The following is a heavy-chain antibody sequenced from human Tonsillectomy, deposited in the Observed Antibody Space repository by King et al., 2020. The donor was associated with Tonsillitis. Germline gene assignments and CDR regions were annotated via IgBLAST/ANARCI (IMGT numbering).Heavy chain of an antibody. CDR3: ARGPQNWGTDRYDSYDHGTDG. V-gene: IGHV1-46*01. Sequence: VQLVESGAEVKKPGASVKVSCTASGYTFTSNYMHWVRQAPGQGLEWMGIINPSGGSTTYARKFQGRVTMTRDTSTSTVCMELSSLRSEDTAVYYCARGPQNWGTDRYDSYDHGTDGWGQGTTVTASS. J-gene: IGHJ6*02. D-gene: IGHD3-16*02. CDR2: INPSGGST. CDR1: GYTFTSNY.